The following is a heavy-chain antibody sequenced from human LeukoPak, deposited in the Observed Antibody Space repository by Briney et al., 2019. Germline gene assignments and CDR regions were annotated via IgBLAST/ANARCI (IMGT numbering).Heavy chain of an antibody. J-gene: IGHJ4*02. CDR3: ARDLRSYGFDY. CDR2: IYYSGST. Sequence: SETLSLTCTVSGGSISSYYWSWIRQPPGKGLEWIGYIYYSGSTNYNPSLKSQVTISVDTSKNQFSLKLSSVTAADTAVYYCARDLRSYGFDYWGQGTLVTVSS. V-gene: IGHV4-59*01. CDR1: GGSISSYY. D-gene: IGHD5-18*01.